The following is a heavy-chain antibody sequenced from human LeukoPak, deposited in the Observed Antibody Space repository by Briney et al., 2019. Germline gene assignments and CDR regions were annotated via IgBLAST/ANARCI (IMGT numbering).Heavy chain of an antibody. D-gene: IGHD2-2*03. Sequence: PSETLSLTCAVSGGSISSGGYSWSWNRQPPGKGLEWIGYIYHSGSTYYNPSLKSRVTISVDRSKNQFSLKLSSVTAADTAVYYCARGVGYCSSTSCYPYYGMDVWGQATTVTVSS. CDR1: GGSISSGGYS. J-gene: IGHJ6*02. CDR2: IYHSGST. CDR3: ARGVGYCSSTSCYPYYGMDV. V-gene: IGHV4-30-2*01.